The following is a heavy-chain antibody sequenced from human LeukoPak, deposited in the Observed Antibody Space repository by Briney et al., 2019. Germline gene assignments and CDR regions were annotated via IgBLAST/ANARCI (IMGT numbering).Heavy chain of an antibody. J-gene: IGHJ4*02. D-gene: IGHD5-18*01. Sequence: GASVKVSCKASGYTFTGDYMHWVRQAPGQGLEWMGWINPNSGGTNYAQKFQGRVTMTRDTSISTAYMELSRLRSDDTAVYYCAREGIQVWLLGAYWGQGTLVTVSS. V-gene: IGHV1-2*02. CDR1: GYTFTGDY. CDR2: INPNSGGT. CDR3: AREGIQVWLLGAY.